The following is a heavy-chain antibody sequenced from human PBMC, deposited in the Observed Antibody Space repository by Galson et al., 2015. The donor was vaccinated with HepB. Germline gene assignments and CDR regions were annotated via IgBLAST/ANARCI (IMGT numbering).Heavy chain of an antibody. CDR1: GGTFSSYA. J-gene: IGHJ4*02. Sequence: SVKVSCKASGGTFSSYAISWVRQAPGQGLEWMGGIIPIFGTANYAQKFQGRVTITADESTSTAYMELSSLRSEDTAVYYCARGCSSTSCSFDYWGQGTQVTVSS. V-gene: IGHV1-69*13. CDR2: IIPIFGTA. D-gene: IGHD2-2*01. CDR3: ARGCSSTSCSFDY.